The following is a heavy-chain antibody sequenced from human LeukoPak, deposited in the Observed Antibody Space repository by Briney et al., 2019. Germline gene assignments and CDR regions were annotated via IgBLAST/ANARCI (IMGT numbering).Heavy chain of an antibody. D-gene: IGHD1-14*01. CDR2: INPSSGGT. CDR3: ARYNHLYGMDV. Sequence: ASVKVSCKASGYTFIDYYIHWVRQAPGQGLEWMGRINPSSGGTNYAQKFQGRVTMTRDTSISTAYMELSRLRSDDTAVYYCARYNHLYGMDVWGQGTTVTVSS. J-gene: IGHJ6*02. V-gene: IGHV1-2*06. CDR1: GYTFIDYY.